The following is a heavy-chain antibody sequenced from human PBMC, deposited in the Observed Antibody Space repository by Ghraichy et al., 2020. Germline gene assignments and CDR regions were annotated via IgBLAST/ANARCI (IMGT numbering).Heavy chain of an antibody. Sequence: GALNISCAASGFSFSDYNMNWVRRAPGKGLEWVSSISDSSRYIEYADSVKGRFTISRDNAKNTLYLQMNSLRAEDTAVYYCAKERRLGELSYVFDHWGPGTLVNVSS. J-gene: IGHJ4*02. CDR3: AKERRLGELSYVFDH. CDR1: GFSFSDYN. V-gene: IGHV3-21*04. D-gene: IGHD3-16*02. CDR2: ISDSSRYI.